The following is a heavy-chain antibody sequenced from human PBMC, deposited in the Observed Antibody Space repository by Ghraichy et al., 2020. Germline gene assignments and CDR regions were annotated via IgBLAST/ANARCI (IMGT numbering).Heavy chain of an antibody. D-gene: IGHD6-13*01. J-gene: IGHJ5*02. CDR3: ARDLQLGSSSWQHWFDP. Sequence: GGSLRLSCAASGFTFSSYSMNWVRQAPGKGLEWVSSISSSSSYIYYADSVKGRFTISRDNAKNSLYLQMNSLRAEDTAVYYCARDLQLGSSSWQHWFDPWGQGTLVTVSS. CDR2: ISSSSSYI. CDR1: GFTFSSYS. V-gene: IGHV3-21*01.